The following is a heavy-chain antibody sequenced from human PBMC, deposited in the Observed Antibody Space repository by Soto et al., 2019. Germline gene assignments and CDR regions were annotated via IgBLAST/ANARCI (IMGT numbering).Heavy chain of an antibody. CDR1: GYTFTSYG. Sequence: QVQLVQSGAEVKKPGASVKVSCKASGYTFTSYGISWVRQAPGQGLEWMGWISAYNGNTKNAQKLQGRVTMTTDTSMSKAYVELRSLRSDATAVYYCARDSPPVDYWAQGTLVTVSS. J-gene: IGHJ4*02. V-gene: IGHV1-18*01. CDR3: ARDSPPVDY. CDR2: ISAYNGNT.